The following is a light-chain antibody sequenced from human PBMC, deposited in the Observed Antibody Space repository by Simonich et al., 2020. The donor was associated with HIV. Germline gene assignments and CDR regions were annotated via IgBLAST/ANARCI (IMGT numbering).Light chain of an antibody. V-gene: IGLV2-23*01. J-gene: IGLJ3*02. Sequence: QSALTQPASVSGSPGQSITISCPGTNSDVGSYNLVSWYQKHPGKAPKLMIYEDSKRPAGVSNRFSVSKSGNTASLTISGLQAEDEADYYCCSYAGSTTWVFGGGTKLTVL. CDR2: EDS. CDR1: NSDVGSYNL. CDR3: CSYAGSTTWV.